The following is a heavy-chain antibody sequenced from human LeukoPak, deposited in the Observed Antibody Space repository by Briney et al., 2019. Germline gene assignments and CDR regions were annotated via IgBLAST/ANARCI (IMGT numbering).Heavy chain of an antibody. V-gene: IGHV3-30-3*01. Sequence: GGSLRLSCAASGFTFSSYAMHWVRQAPGKGLEWVAVISYDGSNKYYADSVKGRFTISRDNSKNTLYLQMNSLRAEDTAVYCCASGIVVVPARGAFDIWGQGTMVTVSS. CDR1: GFTFSSYA. CDR2: ISYDGSNK. CDR3: ASGIVVVPARGAFDI. D-gene: IGHD2-2*01. J-gene: IGHJ3*02.